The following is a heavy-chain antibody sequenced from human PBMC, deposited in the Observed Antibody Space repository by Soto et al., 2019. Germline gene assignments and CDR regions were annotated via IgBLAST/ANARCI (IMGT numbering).Heavy chain of an antibody. D-gene: IGHD3-22*01. J-gene: IGHJ1*01. CDR3: TTVNIYKSESSGYYY. CDR1: GFTFSNAW. CDR2: IKKKADGGTT. V-gene: IGHV3-15*01. Sequence: PGGSLRLSCEVSGFTFSNAWMNWVRQAPGKGLEWVGRIKKKADGGTTDHAAPVKGRFTISRDDSKNTVYLQMNSLQTEDTAVYYCTTVNIYKSESSGYYYWGQWTMVTVSS.